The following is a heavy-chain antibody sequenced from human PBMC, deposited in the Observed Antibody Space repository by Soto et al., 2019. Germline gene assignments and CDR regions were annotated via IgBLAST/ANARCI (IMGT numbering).Heavy chain of an antibody. Sequence: QVPLVESGGGLVKPGGSLRLSCAASGFTFSSYYMSWIRQAPGKGLEWVSYISSSSSYINYADSVKGRFTISRDNAKNSLYLQMNRLRAEDTAVYYCAREGPGSSSWYVDSWGQGTLVTVSS. D-gene: IGHD6-13*01. CDR1: GFTFSSYY. CDR2: ISSSSSYI. V-gene: IGHV3-11*05. CDR3: AREGPGSSSWYVDS. J-gene: IGHJ4*02.